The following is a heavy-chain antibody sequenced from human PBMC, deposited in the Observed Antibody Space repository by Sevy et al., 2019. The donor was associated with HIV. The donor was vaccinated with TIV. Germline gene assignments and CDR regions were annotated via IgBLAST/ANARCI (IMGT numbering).Heavy chain of an antibody. CDR1: GFTFGDYC. D-gene: IGHD1-1*01. Sequence: GGSLRLSCTASGFTFGDYCMSWVRQAPGKGLEWVAFLKSDVYGGTVDHAASVRGRFVISRDDSKTIDYLQMNDLITEDTGVYYCTRWKEAQSIFDSWGQGALVTVSS. V-gene: IGHV3-49*04. CDR2: LKSDVYGGTV. CDR3: TRWKEAQSIFDS. J-gene: IGHJ4*02.